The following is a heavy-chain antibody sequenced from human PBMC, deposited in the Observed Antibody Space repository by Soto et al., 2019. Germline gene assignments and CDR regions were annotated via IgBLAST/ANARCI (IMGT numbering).Heavy chain of an antibody. CDR2: IYYSGST. J-gene: IGHJ3*02. CDR3: AXYCSSTSCYLGPVDAFDI. Sequence: PSETLSLTCTVSGGSISSGDYYWSWIRQPPGKGLEWIGYIYYSGSTYYNPSLKSRVTISVDTSKNQFSLKLSSVTAADTAVYYCAXYCSSTSCYLGPVDAFDIWGQGTMVT. D-gene: IGHD2-2*01. CDR1: GGSISSGDYY. V-gene: IGHV4-30-4*01.